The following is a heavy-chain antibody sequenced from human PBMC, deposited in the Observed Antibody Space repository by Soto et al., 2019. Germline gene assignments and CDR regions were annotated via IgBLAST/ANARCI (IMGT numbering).Heavy chain of an antibody. V-gene: IGHV3-64D*06. J-gene: IGHJ3*02. CDR2: ISSNGGST. Sequence: GGSLRLSCSASGFTFSSYAMHWVRQAPGKGLEYVSAISSNGGSTYYADSMKGRFTISRDNSKNTLYLQMSSLRAEDTAVYYCVKERKLDGAFDIWGQGTMVTVSS. CDR3: VKERKLDGAFDI. D-gene: IGHD1-1*01. CDR1: GFTFSSYA.